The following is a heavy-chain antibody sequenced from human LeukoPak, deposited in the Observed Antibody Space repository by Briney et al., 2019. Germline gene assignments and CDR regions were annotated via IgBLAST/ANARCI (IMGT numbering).Heavy chain of an antibody. J-gene: IGHJ3*02. Sequence: SETLSLTCTVSGGSISSGGYYWSWIRQQPGKGLEWIGYIYYSGSTYYNPSLKSRGTISVDTSKNQISLKLSSVTAADTAVYYCARGVTGAFDIWGQGTMVTVSS. CDR1: GGSISSGGYY. V-gene: IGHV4-31*03. CDR2: IYYSGST. CDR3: ARGVTGAFDI.